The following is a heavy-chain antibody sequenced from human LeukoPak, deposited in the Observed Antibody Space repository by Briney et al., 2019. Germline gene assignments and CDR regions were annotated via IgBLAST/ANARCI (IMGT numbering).Heavy chain of an antibody. Sequence: SETLSLTCTVSGGSIRSYFWSWPRQPPGKGLEWIGYIWDTEITDYNPSLKSRVTISLDTSKNHFSLKLRSVTAADTALYFCARGLVLATDDAFDIWGQRTLVTVSS. CDR2: IWDTEIT. CDR1: GGSIRSYF. J-gene: IGHJ3*02. CDR3: ARGLVLATDDAFDI. V-gene: IGHV4-59*01. D-gene: IGHD5-12*01.